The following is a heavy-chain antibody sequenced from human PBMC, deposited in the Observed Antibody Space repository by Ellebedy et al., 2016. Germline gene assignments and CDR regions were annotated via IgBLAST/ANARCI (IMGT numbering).Heavy chain of an antibody. J-gene: IGHJ4*02. Sequence: GESLKISCAASGFTFSSYGMHWVRQAPGKGLEWVAVIWYDGSNKYYADSVNGRFTISRDNSKNTLYLQMNSLRAEDTALYYCTREDYSSSWYGWFDYWGQGTLVTVSS. V-gene: IGHV3-33*08. D-gene: IGHD6-13*01. CDR3: TREDYSSSWYGWFDY. CDR1: GFTFSSYG. CDR2: IWYDGSNK.